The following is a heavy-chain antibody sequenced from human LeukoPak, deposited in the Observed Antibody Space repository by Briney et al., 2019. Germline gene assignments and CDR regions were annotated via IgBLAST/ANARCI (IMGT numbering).Heavy chain of an antibody. CDR2: ITSGSSYV. CDR3: ARSTYSSGWRDY. Sequence: PGGSLRLSCAASGFTFSTYSMNWVRQAPGKGLEWVSSITSGSSYVYYADSVKGRFTISRDNSKNTLYLQMNSLRAEDTAVYYCARSTYSSGWRDYWGQGTLLTVSS. V-gene: IGHV3-21*04. CDR1: GFTFSTYS. J-gene: IGHJ4*02. D-gene: IGHD6-19*01.